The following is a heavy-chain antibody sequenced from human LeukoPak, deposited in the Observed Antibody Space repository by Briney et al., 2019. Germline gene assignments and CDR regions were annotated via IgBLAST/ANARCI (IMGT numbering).Heavy chain of an antibody. CDR2: IKSKTDGGTT. CDR1: GFTFSNAW. J-gene: IGHJ4*02. CDR3: TTGAALRSLLGY. D-gene: IGHD5-12*01. V-gene: IGHV3-15*01. Sequence: GGSLRLSCAASGFTFSNAWMSWVRQAPGKGLEWVGRIKSKTDGGTTDYAAPVEGRFTISRDDSKNTLYLQMNSLKTEDTAVYYCTTGAALRSLLGYWGQGTLVTVSS.